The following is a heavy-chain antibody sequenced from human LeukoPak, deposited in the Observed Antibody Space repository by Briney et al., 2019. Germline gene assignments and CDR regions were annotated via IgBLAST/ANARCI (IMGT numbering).Heavy chain of an antibody. CDR2: IWYGGSNK. V-gene: IGHV3-30*18. CDR1: GFTFSSYG. J-gene: IGHJ4*02. Sequence: QSGRSLRLSCAASGFTFSSYGMHWVRQAPGKGLEWVAVIWYGGSNKYYADSVKGRFTISRDNSKNTLYLQMNSLRAEDTAVYYCAKDREAVAPPYYFDYWGQGTLVTVSS. CDR3: AKDREAVAPPYYFDY. D-gene: IGHD6-19*01.